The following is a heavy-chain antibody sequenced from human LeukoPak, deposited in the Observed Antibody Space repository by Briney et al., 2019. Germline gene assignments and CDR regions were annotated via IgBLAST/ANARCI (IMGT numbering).Heavy chain of an antibody. CDR2: IRYDGSNK. V-gene: IGHV3-30*02. CDR1: GFTFSSYS. D-gene: IGHD6-13*01. Sequence: PGGSLRLSCAASGFTFSSYSMNWVRQAPGKGLEWVAFIRYDGSNKYYADSVKGRFTISRDNSKNTLYLQMNSLRAEDTAVYYCAKDQKQQPWGHYFDYWGQGTLVTVSS. J-gene: IGHJ4*02. CDR3: AKDQKQQPWGHYFDY.